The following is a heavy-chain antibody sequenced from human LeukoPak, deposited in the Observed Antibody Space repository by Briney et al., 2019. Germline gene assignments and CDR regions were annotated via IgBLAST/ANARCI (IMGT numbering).Heavy chain of an antibody. V-gene: IGHV3-11*04. D-gene: IGHD3-9*01. CDR3: ARGEYDILTGYYRSPGAFDI. CDR2: ISDSGSAI. Sequence: GGSLRLSCAASGFTFSDYYMSWFRQAPGKGLEWVSYISDSGSAISYADSVKGRFTISRDNAKNSLYLQMNSLRVEDTAVYYCARGEYDILTGYYRSPGAFDIWGQGTMVTVSS. J-gene: IGHJ3*02. CDR1: GFTFSDYY.